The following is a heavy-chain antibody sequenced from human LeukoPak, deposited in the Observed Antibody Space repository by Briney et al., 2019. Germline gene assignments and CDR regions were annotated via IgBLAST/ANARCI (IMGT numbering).Heavy chain of an antibody. CDR3: ARGSPLGQNWFDP. Sequence: SETLSLTCAVYGGSFSGYYWSWIRQPPGKGLEWIGEINHSGSTNYNPSLKSRVTISVDTSKNQFSLKLSSVTAADTAVHYCARGSPLGQNWFDPWGQGTLVTVSS. V-gene: IGHV4-34*01. J-gene: IGHJ5*02. CDR2: INHSGST. CDR1: GGSFSGYY.